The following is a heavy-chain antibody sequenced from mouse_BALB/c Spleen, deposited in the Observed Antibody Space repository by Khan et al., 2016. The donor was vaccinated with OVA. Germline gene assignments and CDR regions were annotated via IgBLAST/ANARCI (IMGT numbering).Heavy chain of an antibody. V-gene: IGHV5-6*01. CDR3: ARHNYGLFAY. Sequence: EVELVESGGDLVKPGGSLKLSCAASGFTFSTYVMSWVRQTPDKRLEWVATISSGGDYIYYPDSVKGRFTISRDDAKNTLNLEMSSLRSDDTAMYYCARHNYGLFAYWGQGTLVTVSA. CDR2: ISSGGDYI. CDR1: GFTFSTYV. D-gene: IGHD1-1*01. J-gene: IGHJ3*01.